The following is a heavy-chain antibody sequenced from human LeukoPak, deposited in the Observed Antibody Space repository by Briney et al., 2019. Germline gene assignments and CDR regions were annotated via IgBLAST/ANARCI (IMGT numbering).Heavy chain of an antibody. J-gene: IGHJ5*02. CDR2: IYYSGST. CDR3: ARALGVVVPAHWLDP. Sequence: SETLSLTCTVSGGSISSGGYYWSWIRQHPGKGLEWIGYIYYSGSTYYNPSLKSRVTISVDTSKNQFSLKLSSVTAADTAVYYCARALGVVVPAHWLDPWGQGTLVTVSS. D-gene: IGHD2-2*01. CDR1: GGSISSGGYY. V-gene: IGHV4-31*03.